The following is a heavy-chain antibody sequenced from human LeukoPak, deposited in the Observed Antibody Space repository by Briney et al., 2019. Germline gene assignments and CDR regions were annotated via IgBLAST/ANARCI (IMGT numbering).Heavy chain of an antibody. D-gene: IGHD6-19*01. CDR3: AKTSVAGTSGIDY. J-gene: IGHJ4*02. Sequence: GGSLRLSCAASGFTFSSYSMNWVRQAPGKGLEWVSYISSTSSTIYYADSVKGRFTISRDNSKNTLYLQMNSLRAEDTAVYYCAKTSVAGTSGIDYWGQGTLVTVSS. CDR2: ISSTSSTI. V-gene: IGHV3-48*01. CDR1: GFTFSSYS.